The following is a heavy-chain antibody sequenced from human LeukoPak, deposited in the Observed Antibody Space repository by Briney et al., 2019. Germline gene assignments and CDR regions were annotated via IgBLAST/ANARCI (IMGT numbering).Heavy chain of an antibody. CDR1: GFIFNGYS. J-gene: IGHJ4*02. V-gene: IGHV3-21*01. D-gene: IGHD4-23*01. Sequence: PGGSLRLSCTASGFIFNGYSMNCVRQAPGKGLEWVSSISTSSSYIYYADSVKGRFTISRNNPKNSLYLQMNSLRAGDTAVYYCARNLGNPSYFDYWGQGTLVTVFS. CDR3: ARNLGNPSYFDY. CDR2: ISTSSSYI.